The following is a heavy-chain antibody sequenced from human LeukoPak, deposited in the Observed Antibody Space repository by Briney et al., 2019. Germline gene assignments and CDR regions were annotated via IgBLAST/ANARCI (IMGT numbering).Heavy chain of an antibody. CDR2: LFHTRGA. CDR1: GRSISSSSYY. CDR3: ARWTSCGGDCHTLEF. V-gene: IGHV4-39*07. J-gene: IGHJ4*02. D-gene: IGHD2-21*02. Sequence: SETLSLTCTVSGRSISSSSYYWSWSRQPPGKGVEWIGNLFHTRGAWYKSSLKSRVTTSVDTSKNEFSLRLTSVTAADTAVYYCARWTSCGGDCHTLEFWGQGVLVTVSS.